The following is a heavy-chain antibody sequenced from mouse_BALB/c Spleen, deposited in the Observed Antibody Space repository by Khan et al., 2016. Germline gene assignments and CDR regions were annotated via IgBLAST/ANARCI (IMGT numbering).Heavy chain of an antibody. D-gene: IGHD2-1*01. J-gene: IGHJ3*01. CDR1: GYTFTNYG. CDR3: ERYGTGTWFAY. Sequence: QIQLVQSGPELKKPGETVKISCKASGYTFTNYGMTWVKQAPGKGLKWMGWINTNTGEPTYAEDFKGRFAFSLETSANTVYLQINNLKNEDTARYFCERYGTGTWFAYWGQGTLVTVSA. CDR2: INTNTGEP. V-gene: IGHV9-3*02.